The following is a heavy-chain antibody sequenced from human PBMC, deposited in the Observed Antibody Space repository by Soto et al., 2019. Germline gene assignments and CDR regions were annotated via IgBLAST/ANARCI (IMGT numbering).Heavy chain of an antibody. Sequence: GASVKVSCKASGYTFTSYGISWVRQAPGQGLEWMGWISTYNGNTYHAQKLQGRVTMTTDTSTSTAYMELRSLRSDDTAVYYCARAPPYIFGGYVIGSFWGQGTLVTVSS. D-gene: IGHD5-12*01. CDR1: GYTFTSYG. CDR3: ARAPPYIFGGYVIGSF. CDR2: ISTYNGNT. J-gene: IGHJ4*02. V-gene: IGHV1-18*01.